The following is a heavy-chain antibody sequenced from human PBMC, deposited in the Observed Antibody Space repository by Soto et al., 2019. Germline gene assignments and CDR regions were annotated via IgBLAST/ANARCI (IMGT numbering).Heavy chain of an antibody. V-gene: IGHV4-61*01. CDR2: IYNSGNT. CDR3: AREGWVATFDY. Sequence: SETLSLTCNVSGGSVSSGSYFWSWIRQPPGKGLEWIGYIYNSGNTKYNPSLKSRVTISADTSKNQFSLKLSSVTAADTAVYYCAREGWVATFDYWGQGSLVTVSS. CDR1: GGSVSSGSYF. D-gene: IGHD5-12*01. J-gene: IGHJ4*02.